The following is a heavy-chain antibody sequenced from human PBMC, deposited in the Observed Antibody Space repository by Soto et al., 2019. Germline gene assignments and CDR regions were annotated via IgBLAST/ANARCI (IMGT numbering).Heavy chain of an antibody. CDR1: GFTFSSYG. D-gene: IGHD5-12*01. CDR3: ARDSYDVDIVATITNFDY. Sequence: QVQLVESGGGVVQPGRSLRLSCAASGFTFSSYGMHWVRQAPGKGLEWVAVIWYDGSNKYYADSVKGRFTISRDNSKNTLYLQMNSLRAEDTAVYYCARDSYDVDIVATITNFDYWGQGTLVTVSS. J-gene: IGHJ4*02. V-gene: IGHV3-33*01. CDR2: IWYDGSNK.